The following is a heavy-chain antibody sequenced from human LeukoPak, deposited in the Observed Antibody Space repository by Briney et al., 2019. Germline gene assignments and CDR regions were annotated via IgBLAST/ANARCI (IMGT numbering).Heavy chain of an antibody. CDR1: GYTFTSYY. V-gene: IGHV1-46*01. J-gene: IGHJ6*02. CDR2: INPSGGST. Sequence: ASVKVSCKASGYTFTSYYMHWVRQAPGQGLEWMGIINPSGGSTSYAQKFQGRVTMTRDTSTSTVYMELSSLRSEDTAVYYCARETYYYGSGSYGLGMDVWGQGTTVTVSS. CDR3: ARETYYYGSGSYGLGMDV. D-gene: IGHD3-10*01.